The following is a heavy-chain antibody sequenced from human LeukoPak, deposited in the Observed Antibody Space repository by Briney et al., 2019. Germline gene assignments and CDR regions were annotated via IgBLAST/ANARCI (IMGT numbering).Heavy chain of an antibody. CDR1: RYSIRSDYY. J-gene: IGHJ6*03. CDR3: ARGADCNGGICNLKFFYYMDV. D-gene: IGHD2-15*01. V-gene: IGHV4-38-2*02. Sequence: PSETLSLTCSVSRYSIRSDYYWGWIRQPPGKGLEWIGSIYYSGSTYYNPSLKSRVTISVDTSKNQFSLKLSSVTAADTAVYYCARGADCNGGICNLKFFYYMDVWGKGTTVTVSS. CDR2: IYYSGST.